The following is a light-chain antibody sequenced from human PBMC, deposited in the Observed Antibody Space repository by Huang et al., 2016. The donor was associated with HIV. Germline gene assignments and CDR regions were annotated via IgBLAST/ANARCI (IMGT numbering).Light chain of an antibody. J-gene: IGKJ1*01. CDR2: AAS. V-gene: IGKV1-27*01. Sequence: MTQSPPSLSASIRDRVTLTCRASRDISTFLAWYQQKPGKPPRILIYAASILHSGVPSRFSGGGSGTNFTLTISSLQPEDVANYYCQKYDSAPRTFGQGTKVEL. CDR1: RDISTF. CDR3: QKYDSAPRT.